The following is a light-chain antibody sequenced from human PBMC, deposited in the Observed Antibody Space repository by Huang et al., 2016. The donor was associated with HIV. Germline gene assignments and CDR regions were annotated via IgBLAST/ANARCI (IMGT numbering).Light chain of an antibody. CDR1: QSVSSY. Sequence: EIVLTQSPATLSLSPGERATLSCRASQSVSSYLAWYQQKPGQAPRLLIYDASNRATCIPARFSGSGSGTDFTLTISSLEPEDVAVYYCQQRSNWFLTFGGGTKVEIK. CDR2: DAS. J-gene: IGKJ4*01. V-gene: IGKV3-11*01. CDR3: QQRSNWFLT.